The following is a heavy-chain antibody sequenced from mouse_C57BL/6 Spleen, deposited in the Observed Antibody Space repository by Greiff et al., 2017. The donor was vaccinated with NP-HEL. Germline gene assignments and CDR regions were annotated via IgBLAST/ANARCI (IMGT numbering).Heavy chain of an antibody. CDR2: INPYNGGT. V-gene: IGHV1-19*01. CDR1: GYTFTDYY. Sequence: EVQLQQSGPVLVKPGASVKMSCKASGYTFTDYYMNWVKQSHGKSLEWIGVINPYNGGTSYNQKFKGKATLTVDKSSSTAYMELNSLTSEDSAVYYCARSIYYDYDWYFDVWGTGTTVTVSS. J-gene: IGHJ1*03. CDR3: ARSIYYDYDWYFDV. D-gene: IGHD2-4*01.